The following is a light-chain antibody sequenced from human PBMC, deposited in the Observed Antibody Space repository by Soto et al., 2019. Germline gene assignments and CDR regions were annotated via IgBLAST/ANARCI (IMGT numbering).Light chain of an antibody. CDR1: SSNIGAGYD. Sequence: QSVLTQPPSVSGAPGQRVTISCTGSSSNIGAGYDVHWYQQLPGTAPKLLIYGNSNRPSGVPDRFSGSKSGTSASLTITGLQAEDEADYYYQSCDSSLSALFGGGTKLTVL. CDR3: QSCDSSLSAL. J-gene: IGLJ2*01. V-gene: IGLV1-40*01. CDR2: GNS.